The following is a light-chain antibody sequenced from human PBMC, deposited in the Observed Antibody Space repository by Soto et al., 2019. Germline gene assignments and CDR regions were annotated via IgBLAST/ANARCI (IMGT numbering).Light chain of an antibody. CDR2: GAS. Sequence: EVVLTQSPGTLSLSPGERATLSCRASQSVSSSYLASYQQKPGQAPRHLIYGASSRATGIPDRFSGSGSGTDFTLTISRLEPEDCAVYYCQQYGRSPLTFGPGTKVDIE. J-gene: IGKJ3*01. CDR3: QQYGRSPLT. V-gene: IGKV3-20*01. CDR1: QSVSSSY.